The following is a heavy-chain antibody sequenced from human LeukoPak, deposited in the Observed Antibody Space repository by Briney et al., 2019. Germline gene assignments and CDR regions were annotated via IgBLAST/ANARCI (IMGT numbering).Heavy chain of an antibody. J-gene: IGHJ3*01. V-gene: IGHV3-23*01. CDR3: ARDIQLST. CDR2: ISGSGGST. Sequence: GGSLRLSCAASAFTFSTYTMSWVRQAPGKGLEWVSGISGSGGSTYYADSVKGRFTISRDNSKDTLYLQMNSLRAEDTAIYYCARDIQLSTWGLGTMVTVSS. CDR1: AFTFSTYT. D-gene: IGHD5-24*01.